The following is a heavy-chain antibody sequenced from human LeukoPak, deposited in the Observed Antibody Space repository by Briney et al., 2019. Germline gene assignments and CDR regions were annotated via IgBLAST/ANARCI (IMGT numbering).Heavy chain of an antibody. J-gene: IGHJ4*02. CDR3: ARLLAVAGSIHFDY. D-gene: IGHD6-19*01. V-gene: IGHV4-61*02. Sequence: PSETLSLTCTVSGGSISSGSYYWSWIRQPAGKGLEWIGRIYTSGSTNYNPSLKSRVTISVDTSKNQFSLKLSSVTAADMAVYYCARLLAVAGSIHFDYWGQGTLVTVSS. CDR1: GGSISSGSYY. CDR2: IYTSGST.